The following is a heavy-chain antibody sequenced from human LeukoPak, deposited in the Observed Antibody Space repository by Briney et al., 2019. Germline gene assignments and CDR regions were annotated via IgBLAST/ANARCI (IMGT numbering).Heavy chain of an antibody. CDR2: ISYDGSNK. V-gene: IGHV3-30*04. J-gene: IGHJ4*02. Sequence: QPGRSLRLSCAASGFTFSSYAMHWVRQAPGKGLEWVAVISYDGSNKYYAASVRGRFTISRDTSRSTLYLQMNSLRAEDAAVYYCAKAPVTSCRGAFCYPFDYWGQGTLVTVSS. CDR3: AKAPVTSCRGAFCYPFDY. D-gene: IGHD2-15*01. CDR1: GFTFSSYA.